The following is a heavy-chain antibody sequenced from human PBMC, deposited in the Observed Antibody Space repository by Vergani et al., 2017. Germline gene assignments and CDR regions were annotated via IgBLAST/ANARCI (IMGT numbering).Heavy chain of an antibody. D-gene: IGHD6-13*01. CDR2: ISWNSGSI. V-gene: IGHV3-9*01. Sequence: VQLVASGGGLVQPGRSLRLSCAASGFTFDDYAMHWVRQAPGKGLEWVSGISWNSGSIGYADSVKGRFTISRDNAKNSLYLQMNSLRAEDTALYYCAKGSGIAAAGRRSDYWGQGTLVTVSS. CDR1: GFTFDDYA. CDR3: AKGSGIAAAGRRSDY. J-gene: IGHJ4*02.